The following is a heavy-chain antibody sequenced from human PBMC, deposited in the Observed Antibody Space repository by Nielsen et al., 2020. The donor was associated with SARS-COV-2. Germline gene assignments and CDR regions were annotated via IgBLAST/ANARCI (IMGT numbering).Heavy chain of an antibody. CDR1: EFSFSSYG. V-gene: IGHV3-33*01. J-gene: IGHJ1*01. CDR3: ARDVGRQDSPYGPFQH. CDR2: IWHDGSKT. Sequence: GESLKISCAASEFSFSSYGMHWVRQAPGKGREGVAAIWHDGSKTYYADSVKGRFTISRDNSKNTLYLQMNSLRAEDTAVYYCARDVGRQDSPYGPFQHWGQGSLVTVSS. D-gene: IGHD1-26*01.